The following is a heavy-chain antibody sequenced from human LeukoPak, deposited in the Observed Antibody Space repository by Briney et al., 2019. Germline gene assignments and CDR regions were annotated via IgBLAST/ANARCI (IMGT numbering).Heavy chain of an antibody. CDR2: ISSSSSYV. V-gene: IGHV3-21*01. CDR3: ARDAPNYMTTVTKDDY. D-gene: IGHD4-17*01. CDR1: GFTFSSYS. J-gene: IGHJ4*02. Sequence: GGSLRLSCAASGFTFSSYSMNWVRQAPGKGLEWVSSISSSSSYVYYADSVKGRFIISRDNAKNSLYLQMNSLRAEDTAVYYCARDAPNYMTTVTKDDYWGQGTLVTVSS.